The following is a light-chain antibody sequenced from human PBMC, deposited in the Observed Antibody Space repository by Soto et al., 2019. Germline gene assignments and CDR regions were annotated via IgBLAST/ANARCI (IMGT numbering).Light chain of an antibody. Sequence: QSVLTQPPSASGTPGQRVSISCSGSTSNIGSQTVNWYQRLPGTAPKLLIYIDNQRPSGVPDRFSGYKSGTSASLAISGLQSEDEAEYFCASWDGSLKGPVFGGRTKLTL. CDR1: TSNIGSQT. J-gene: IGLJ2*01. V-gene: IGLV1-44*01. CDR3: ASWDGSLKGPV. CDR2: IDN.